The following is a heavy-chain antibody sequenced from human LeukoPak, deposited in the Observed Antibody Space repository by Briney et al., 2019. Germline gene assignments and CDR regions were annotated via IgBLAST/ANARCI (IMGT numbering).Heavy chain of an antibody. CDR2: INHSGNT. CDR1: GGSFSGYY. V-gene: IGHV4-34*01. Sequence: PSETLSLTYAVYGGSFSGYYWSWIRQPPGKGLEWIGEINHSGNTNYNPSLKSRVTISVDTSKNQFSLKLSSVTAVDTAVYYCARGVYYPYYDSSGYYPATFDYWGQGTLVTVSS. D-gene: IGHD3-22*01. CDR3: ARGVYYPYYDSSGYYPATFDY. J-gene: IGHJ4*02.